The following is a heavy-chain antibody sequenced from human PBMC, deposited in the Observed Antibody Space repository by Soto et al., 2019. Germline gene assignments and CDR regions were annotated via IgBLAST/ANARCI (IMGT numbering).Heavy chain of an antibody. V-gene: IGHV4-59*01. CDR3: ARQWLSYAFDI. CDR2: IYYSWNT. D-gene: IGHD6-19*01. Sequence: SETLSLTCTVSGGSISTYYWSWIRQPPGKGLELIGYIYYSWNTKYNPSLKSRVTISVDTSKKQFSLKLNSVTGADTAVYYCARQWLSYAFDIWGQGTKVTVS. J-gene: IGHJ3*02. CDR1: GGSISTYY.